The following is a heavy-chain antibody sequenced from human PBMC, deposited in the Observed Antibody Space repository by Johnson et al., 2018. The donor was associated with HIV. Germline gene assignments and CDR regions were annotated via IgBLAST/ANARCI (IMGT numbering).Heavy chain of an antibody. J-gene: IGHJ3*02. CDR1: GFTVSSNY. D-gene: IGHD3-10*01. CDR3: ARDRGGPVRDDAFDI. Sequence: VQLVESGGGLVQPGGSLRLSCAASGFTVSSNYMSWVRQAPGKGLEWVSVIYSGGSTYYAYSVKGRFTISRDNSKNSLYLQMNSLRAEDTAVYYCARDRGGPVRDDAFDIWGQGTTVTVSS. V-gene: IGHV3-66*01. CDR2: IYSGGST.